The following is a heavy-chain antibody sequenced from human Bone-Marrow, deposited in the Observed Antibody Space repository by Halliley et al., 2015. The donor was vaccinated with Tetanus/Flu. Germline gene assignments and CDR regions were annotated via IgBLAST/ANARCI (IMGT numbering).Heavy chain of an antibody. D-gene: IGHD5-12*01. CDR1: GYSFSSGYY. CDR3: ARGPAEDEMATIHFDY. J-gene: IGHJ4*02. CDR2: LYHSGTI. V-gene: IGHV4-38-2*01. Sequence: TLSLTCAVSGYSFSSGYYWGWIRQPPGKGLEWIGSLYHSGTIYYNPSLQSRVTISVDTSKNQFSLKLSSVTAVDTAVYYCARGPAEDEMATIHFDYWGQGTLVTVSS.